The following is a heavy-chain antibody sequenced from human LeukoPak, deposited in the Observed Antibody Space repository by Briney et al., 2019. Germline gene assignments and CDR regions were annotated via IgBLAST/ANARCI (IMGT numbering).Heavy chain of an antibody. CDR1: GYTFTGYY. D-gene: IGHD6-6*01. Sequence: SVKVSCKASGYTFTGYYMHWVRQAPGQGLEWMGGIIPIFGTANYAQKFQGRVTITADKSTSTAYMELSSLRSEDTAVYYCARDPWSSSQGSYFDYWGQGTLVTVSS. V-gene: IGHV1-69*06. J-gene: IGHJ4*02. CDR2: IIPIFGTA. CDR3: ARDPWSSSQGSYFDY.